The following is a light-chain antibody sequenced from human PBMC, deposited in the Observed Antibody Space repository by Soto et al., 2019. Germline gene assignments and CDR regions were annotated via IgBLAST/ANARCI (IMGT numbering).Light chain of an antibody. CDR1: QSLSTN. Sequence: EIVMTQSPATLSVSPGERATLSCRASQSLSTNLAWYQQKPGQAPRLLIYGASTRATGIPARFSGSGSGTEFTLTISSLQSEDFAVSYCQQYNNWPSITFGQGTRLEIK. CDR2: GAS. V-gene: IGKV3-15*01. CDR3: QQYNNWPSIT. J-gene: IGKJ5*01.